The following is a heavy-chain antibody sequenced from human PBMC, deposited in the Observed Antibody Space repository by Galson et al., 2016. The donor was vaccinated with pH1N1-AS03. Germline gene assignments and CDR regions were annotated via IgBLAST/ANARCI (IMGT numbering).Heavy chain of an antibody. CDR1: RGSFGGAY. J-gene: IGHJ4*02. Sequence: SETLSLTCTVSRGSFGGAYWTWIRQPPGKGLEWIGEIIIGRGLPPTYTPSLKRRVTISIDTSRGELSLKLRSVTAADTGVYYCARRPTGIDYWGKGVQVTVSS. V-gene: IGHV4-34*12. CDR2: IIIGRGLPP. CDR3: ARRPTGIDY. D-gene: IGHD3-10*01.